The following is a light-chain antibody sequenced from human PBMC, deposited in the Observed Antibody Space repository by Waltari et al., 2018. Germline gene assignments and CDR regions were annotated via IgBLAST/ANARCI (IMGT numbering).Light chain of an antibody. J-gene: IGKJ1*01. CDR1: QSVSKY. CDR3: QQYVSLPAT. V-gene: IGKV3-20*01. CDR2: GAS. Sequence: EIVLTQSPGTLSLSPGDTAILSCRASQSVSKYLACYQQKPGQAPRLPFFGASSRATGIPDRFSGSGSGTDLSLTISRVEPEDFAVYYCQQYVSLPATFGQGTKVEIE.